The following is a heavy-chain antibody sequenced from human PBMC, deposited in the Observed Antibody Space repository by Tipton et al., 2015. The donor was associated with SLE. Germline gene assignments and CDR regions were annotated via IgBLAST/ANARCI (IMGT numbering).Heavy chain of an antibody. CDR2: IKQDGSER. V-gene: IGHV3-7*01. CDR1: GFTFSSYG. CDR3: ARHGRCSATSCYLEDY. D-gene: IGHD2-2*01. Sequence: SLRLSCAASGFTFSSYGMHWVRQVPGKGLEWVANIKQDGSERYYVDSVKGRFTISRDNAKNSLYLQMNGLRAEDTAVYYCARHGRCSATSCYLEDYWGQGTLVTVSS. J-gene: IGHJ4*02.